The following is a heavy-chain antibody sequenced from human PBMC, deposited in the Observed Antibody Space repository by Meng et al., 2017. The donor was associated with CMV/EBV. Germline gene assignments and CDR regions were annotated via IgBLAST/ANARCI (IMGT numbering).Heavy chain of an antibody. CDR3: ARVNSSSFGYYYYGMDV. J-gene: IGHJ6*02. D-gene: IGHD6-6*01. V-gene: IGHV1-69*05. Sequence: SVKVSCKASGGTFSSYAISWVRQAPGQGLEWMGGIIPIFGTANYAQKFQGRVTITTNESTSTAYMELSRLRSEDTAVYYCARVNSSSFGYYYYGMDVWGQGTTVTVSS. CDR2: IIPIFGTA. CDR1: GGTFSSYA.